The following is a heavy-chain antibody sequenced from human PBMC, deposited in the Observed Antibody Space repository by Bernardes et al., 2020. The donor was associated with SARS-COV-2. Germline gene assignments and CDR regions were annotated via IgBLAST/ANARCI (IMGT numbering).Heavy chain of an antibody. D-gene: IGHD2-15*01. J-gene: IGHJ4*02. V-gene: IGHV4-61*08. CDR2: IYYNGNT. CDR3: ARDVRGGTLDY. CDR1: GSSVSSGGYY. Sequence: SETLSLTCTVSGSSVSSGGYYWSWIRQPPGKGLEWVGFIYYNGNTNYNPSLKSRVTISVDTSKNQLSLTLTSVTAADTAVYYCARDVRGGTLDYWGQGTPVTVSS.